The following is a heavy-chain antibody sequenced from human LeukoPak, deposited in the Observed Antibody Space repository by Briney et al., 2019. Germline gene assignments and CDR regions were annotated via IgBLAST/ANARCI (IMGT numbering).Heavy chain of an antibody. J-gene: IGHJ4*02. V-gene: IGHV4-31*03. D-gene: IGHD3-22*01. Sequence: PSQTLSLTCTVSGASFNSDEQYWHWIRQSPGKGLEWIGSIHPSGMLHNNPFLESRVTMSRDTSKNQFSLNLNSVTAADTAVYFCSRGLDSRKLGYWGQGILGTVSA. CDR3: SRGLDSRKLGY. CDR1: GASFNSDEQY. CDR2: IHPSGML.